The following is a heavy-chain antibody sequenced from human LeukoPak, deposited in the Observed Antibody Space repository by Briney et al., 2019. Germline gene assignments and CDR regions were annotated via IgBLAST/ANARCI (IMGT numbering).Heavy chain of an antibody. CDR1: GFTFNTYW. V-gene: IGHV3-74*01. J-gene: IGHJ2*01. CDR3: VRDSPSGFFDL. D-gene: IGHD6-19*01. CDR2: INPDGTVT. Sequence: GGSLRLSCAASGFTFNTYWMHWVRQAPGKGLLWVSPINPDGTVTTYADSVKGRFTISRDNAKNTLYLQMNSLRAEDTAVHYCVRDSPSGFFDLWGRGTLVTVSS.